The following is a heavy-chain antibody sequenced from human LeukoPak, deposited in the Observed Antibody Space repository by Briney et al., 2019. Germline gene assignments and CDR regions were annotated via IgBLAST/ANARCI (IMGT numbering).Heavy chain of an antibody. CDR2: ISGSGGST. Sequence: GGSLRLSCAASGFTFSSYAMSWVRQAPGKGLEWVSAISGSGGSTYYADSVKGRFTTSRDNSKNTLYLRMNSLRAEDTAVYYCAKDRSTYYYDSSGYYGDYWGQGTLVTVSS. CDR1: GFTFSSYA. V-gene: IGHV3-23*01. J-gene: IGHJ4*02. CDR3: AKDRSTYYYDSSGYYGDY. D-gene: IGHD3-22*01.